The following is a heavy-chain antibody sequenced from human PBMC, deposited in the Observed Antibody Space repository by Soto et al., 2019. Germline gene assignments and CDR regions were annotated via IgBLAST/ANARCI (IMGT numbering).Heavy chain of an antibody. J-gene: IGHJ6*02. CDR3: ARDSLTHGLGITMVYYYGMDV. CDR2: IYYSGST. V-gene: IGHV4-31*03. CDR1: GGCISSGGYY. D-gene: IGHD3-10*01. Sequence: SETLSLTCTVSGGCISSGGYYWSWIRQHPGKGLEWIGYIYYSGSTYYNPSLKSRVTISVDTSKNQFSLKLSSVTAADTAVYYCARDSLTHGLGITMVYYYGMDVWGQGTTLTVSS.